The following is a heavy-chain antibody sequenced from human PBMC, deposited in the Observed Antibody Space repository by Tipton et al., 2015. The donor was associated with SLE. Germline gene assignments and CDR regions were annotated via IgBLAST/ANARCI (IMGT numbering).Heavy chain of an antibody. V-gene: IGHV4-59*01. CDR2: IYYSGST. CDR1: GGSISSYY. J-gene: IGHJ3*02. D-gene: IGHD6-25*01. CDR3: ARRGGDAFDI. Sequence: TLSLTCTVSGGSISSYYWSWIRQPPGKGLEWIGYIYYSGSTNYNPSLRSRVTISVETSKNQFSLKLSSVTAADTAVYYCARRGGDAFDIWGQGTMVTVSS.